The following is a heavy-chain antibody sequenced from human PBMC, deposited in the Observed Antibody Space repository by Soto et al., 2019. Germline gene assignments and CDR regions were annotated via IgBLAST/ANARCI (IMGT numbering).Heavy chain of an antibody. V-gene: IGHV6-1*01. CDR3: ARGIAWYCSSTSCYGNYYMDV. CDR1: GDSVSSNSAA. Sequence: PSQTLSLTCAISGDSVSSNSAAWNWIRQSPSRGLEWLGRTYYRSKWYNDYAVSVKSRITINPDTSKNQFSLQLNSVTPEDTAVYYCARGIAWYCSSTSCYGNYYMDVWGKGTTVTVSS. CDR2: TYYRSKWYN. J-gene: IGHJ6*03. D-gene: IGHD2-2*01.